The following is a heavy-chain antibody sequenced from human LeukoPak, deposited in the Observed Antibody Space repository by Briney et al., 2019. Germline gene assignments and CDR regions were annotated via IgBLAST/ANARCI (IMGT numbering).Heavy chain of an antibody. CDR3: ARHPSGYDFWFDC. CDR2: IYYSGST. V-gene: IGHV4-59*08. CDR1: GGSISSYY. J-gene: IGHJ5*01. D-gene: IGHD5-12*01. Sequence: SEALSLTCTVSGGSISSYYWSWIRQPPGKGLEWIAYIYYSGSTNYNPSLKSRVTISVDTSKNQFSLKLSSVTAADAAVYYCARHPSGYDFWFDCWGQGTLVTVSS.